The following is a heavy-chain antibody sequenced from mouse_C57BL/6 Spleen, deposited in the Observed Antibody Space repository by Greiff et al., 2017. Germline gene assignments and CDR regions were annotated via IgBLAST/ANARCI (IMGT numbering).Heavy chain of an antibody. J-gene: IGHJ3*01. Sequence: VQLQQPGAELVMPGASVKLSCKASGYTFTSYWMHWVKQRPGQGLEWIGELDPSDSYTNYNQKFKGKSTLTVDKSSSTAYMQLSSLTSEDSAVYYCARSGYYGSTEAWFAYWGQGTLVTVSA. V-gene: IGHV1-69*01. D-gene: IGHD1-1*01. CDR2: LDPSDSYT. CDR1: GYTFTSYW. CDR3: ARSGYYGSTEAWFAY.